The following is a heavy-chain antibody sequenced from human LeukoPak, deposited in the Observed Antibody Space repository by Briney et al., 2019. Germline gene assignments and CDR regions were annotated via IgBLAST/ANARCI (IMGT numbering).Heavy chain of an antibody. CDR2: IYPGDSDT. V-gene: IGHV5-51*01. J-gene: IGHJ5*02. D-gene: IGHD1-1*01. CDR3: ARRATGTTKWFDP. Sequence: GASLKISFKGSGYLFTNYWIGWVRQMPGKGLEWMGIIYPGDSDTRYSPSFQGQVTMSADKSISTAYLKWSSLKASDTAMYYCARRATGTTKWFDPWGQGTLVTVSS. CDR1: GYLFTNYW.